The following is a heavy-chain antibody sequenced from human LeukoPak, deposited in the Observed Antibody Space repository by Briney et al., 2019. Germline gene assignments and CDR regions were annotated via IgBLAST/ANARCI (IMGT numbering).Heavy chain of an antibody. CDR2: IKSKTDGGTT. J-gene: IGHJ4*02. CDR3: TTPDSYYDSSGYDY. D-gene: IGHD3-22*01. V-gene: IGHV3-15*01. Sequence: GGSLRLSCAASGFTFSSYAMSWVRQAPGKGLEWVGRIKSKTDGGTTDYAAPVKGRFTISRDDSKNMLYLQMNSLKTEDTAVYYCTTPDSYYDSSGYDYWGQGTLVTVSS. CDR1: GFTFSSYA.